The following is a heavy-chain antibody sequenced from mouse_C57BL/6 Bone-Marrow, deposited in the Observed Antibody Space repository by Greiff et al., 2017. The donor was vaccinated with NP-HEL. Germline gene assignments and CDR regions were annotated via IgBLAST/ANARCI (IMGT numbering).Heavy chain of an antibody. CDR3: AITVVATDCYFDG. CDR1: GYTFTSYW. J-gene: IGHJ1*03. CDR2: INPSNGGT. D-gene: IGHD1-1*01. V-gene: IGHV1-53*01. Sequence: VQLQQPGTELVKPGASVKLSCKASGYTFTSYWMHWVKQRPVQGLEWIGTINPSNGGTNSNEKFKGKAILTVDKSSSTAYMQLSSLTSEDSAVYYCAITVVATDCYFDGRGTGTTVTVS.